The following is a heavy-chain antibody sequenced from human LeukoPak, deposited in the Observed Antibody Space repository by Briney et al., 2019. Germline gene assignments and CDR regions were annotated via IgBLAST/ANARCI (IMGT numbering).Heavy chain of an antibody. D-gene: IGHD3-22*01. V-gene: IGHV4-34*01. CDR2: INHSGST. CDR1: GGSFSGYY. CDR3: ARGEPHYYYDSSGYYYP. Sequence: SETLSLTCAVYGGSFSGYYWSWIRQPPGKGLEWIGEINHSGSTNYNPSLKSRVTISVDTSKNQFSLKLSSVTAADTAVYYCARGEPHYYYDSSGYYYPWGQGTLVTVSS. J-gene: IGHJ5*02.